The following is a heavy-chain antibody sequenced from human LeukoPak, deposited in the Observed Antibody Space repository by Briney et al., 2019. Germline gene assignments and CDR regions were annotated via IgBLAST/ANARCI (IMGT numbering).Heavy chain of an antibody. CDR1: GGXXSXSSYY. CDR3: ASHFDY. V-gene: IGHV4-39*01. Sequence: SETLSLXCTVSGGXXSXSSYYWGXXXQPXGKGLEWIGSIYYSGSTYYNPSLKSRVTISVDTSKNQFSLKLSSVPXADTAVYYCASHFDYWGQGTLVTVSS. CDR2: IYYSGST. J-gene: IGHJ4*02.